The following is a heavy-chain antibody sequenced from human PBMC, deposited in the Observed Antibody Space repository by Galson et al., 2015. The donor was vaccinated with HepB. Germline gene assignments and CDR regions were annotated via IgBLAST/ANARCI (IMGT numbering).Heavy chain of an antibody. V-gene: IGHV3-49*04. Sequence: SLRLSCAASGFTFGDYAMSWVRQAPGKGLEWVGFIRSKAYGGTTEYAASVKGRFTISRDDSKSIAYLQMNSLKTEDTAVYYCTRETASKLIDYWGQGTLVTVSS. D-gene: IGHD2-2*01. CDR2: IRSKAYGGTT. J-gene: IGHJ4*02. CDR1: GFTFGDYA. CDR3: TRETASKLIDY.